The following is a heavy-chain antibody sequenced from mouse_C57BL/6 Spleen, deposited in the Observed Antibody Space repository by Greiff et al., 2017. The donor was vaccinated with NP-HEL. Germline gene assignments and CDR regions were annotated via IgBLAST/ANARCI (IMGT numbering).Heavy chain of an antibody. CDR1: GYTFTDYY. D-gene: IGHD1-1*01. Sequence: VQLQQSGPELVKPGASVKISCKASGYTFTDYYMNWVKQSHGKSLEWIGDINPNNGGTSYNQKFKGKATLTVDKSSSTAYMELRSLTSEDSEVYYCARTTLVADYYAMDYWGQGTSVTVSS. V-gene: IGHV1-26*01. J-gene: IGHJ4*01. CDR2: INPNNGGT. CDR3: ARTTLVADYYAMDY.